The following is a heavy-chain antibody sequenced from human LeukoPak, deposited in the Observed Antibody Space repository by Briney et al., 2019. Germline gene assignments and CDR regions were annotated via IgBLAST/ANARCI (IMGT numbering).Heavy chain of an antibody. Sequence: ASVKVSCKASGYTFTSYGTSLVRQAPGQGLEWMGWISAYNGNTNYAQKLQGRVTMTTDTSTSTAYMELRSLRSDDTAVYYCARLYYDSSGFSNYFDYWGQGTLVTVSS. CDR1: GYTFTSYG. J-gene: IGHJ4*02. CDR2: ISAYNGNT. CDR3: ARLYYDSSGFSNYFDY. D-gene: IGHD3-22*01. V-gene: IGHV1-18*01.